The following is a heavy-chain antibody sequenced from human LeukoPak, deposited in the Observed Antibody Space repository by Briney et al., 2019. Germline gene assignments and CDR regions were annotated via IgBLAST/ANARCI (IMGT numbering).Heavy chain of an antibody. CDR3: AREGYYYDSSGSPL. V-gene: IGHV4-4*07. CDR1: GGSISSYY. Sequence: SETLSLTCTVSGGSISSYYWSWIRQPAGKGLEWIGRIYTSGSTNYNPSLKSRVTMSVDTSKNQFSLKLSPVTAANTAVYYCAREGYYYDSSGSPLWGQGTLVTVSS. D-gene: IGHD3-22*01. J-gene: IGHJ4*02. CDR2: IYTSGST.